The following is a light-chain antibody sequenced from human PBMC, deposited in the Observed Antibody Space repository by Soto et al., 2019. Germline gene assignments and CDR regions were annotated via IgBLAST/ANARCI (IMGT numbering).Light chain of an antibody. V-gene: IGLV1-36*01. J-gene: IGLJ3*02. CDR3: ASWDDTLSGVV. CDR2: YDD. Sequence: QSVLTQPPSVSGAPGQRVTIFCSGSSSNIGNNAVNWYQQLPGKPPRALIYYDDLLPSGVSKRFSGSKSGTAVSLAISGLQSDDEGDYYCASWDDTLSGVVFGGGPKLTVL. CDR1: SSNIGNNA.